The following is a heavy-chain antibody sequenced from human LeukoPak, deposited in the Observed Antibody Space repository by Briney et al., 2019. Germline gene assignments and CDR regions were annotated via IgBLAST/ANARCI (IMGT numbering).Heavy chain of an antibody. V-gene: IGHV1-2*02. Sequence: ASVKVSCKASGYVFTNYYIYWLRKAPGQGLECLGWINPNNGDTKSAQKFQGRVTMTRDTSISTAYMELSRLRSDDTAVYYCARDSGSYSLNYWGQGTLVTVSS. CDR3: ARDSGSYSLNY. CDR2: INPNNGDT. CDR1: GYVFTNYY. D-gene: IGHD1-26*01. J-gene: IGHJ4*02.